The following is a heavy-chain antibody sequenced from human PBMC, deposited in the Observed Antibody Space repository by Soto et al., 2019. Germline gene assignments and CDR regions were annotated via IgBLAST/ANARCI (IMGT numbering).Heavy chain of an antibody. J-gene: IGHJ2*01. D-gene: IGHD5-12*01. V-gene: IGHV3-74*01. Sequence: GGSLRLSCAASGFTFSSYWMHWVRQAPGKGLVWVSRINSDGSSTSYADSVKGRFTISRDNAKNTLYLQMNSLRAEDTAVYYCAKSGGGYDSDWYFDLWGRGTLVTVSS. CDR3: AKSGGGYDSDWYFDL. CDR2: INSDGSST. CDR1: GFTFSSYW.